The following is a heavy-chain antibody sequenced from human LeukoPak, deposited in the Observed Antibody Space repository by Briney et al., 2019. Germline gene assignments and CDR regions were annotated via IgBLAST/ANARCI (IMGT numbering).Heavy chain of an antibody. CDR3: AKAPPYTKYFDY. J-gene: IGHJ4*02. CDR1: GFIFSNYA. V-gene: IGHV3-23*01. CDR2: ISNSGDAT. Sequence: GGSLRLSCAGSGFIFSNYAMSWVRQAPGQGLERVSTISNSGDATFYADAVKGRFTISRDNSKNTLYLQMYSLRAEDTAIYYCAKAPPYTKYFDYWGQGTLLTVSS. D-gene: IGHD1-1*01.